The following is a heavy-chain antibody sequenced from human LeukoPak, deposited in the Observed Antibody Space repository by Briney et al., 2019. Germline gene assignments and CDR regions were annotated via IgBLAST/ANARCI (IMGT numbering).Heavy chain of an antibody. V-gene: IGHV3-74*01. CDR2: INPDGSST. CDR3: ASFFGELSLHFDY. J-gene: IGHJ4*02. D-gene: IGHD3-10*01. Sequence: GGSLRLSCAASGFTFSSYWMYWVRQAPGKGVGWVSRINPDGSSTSYADSVKGRFTTSRDNSKNTLYLQMNSLRAEDTAVYYCASFFGELSLHFDYWGQGTLVTVSS. CDR1: GFTFSSYW.